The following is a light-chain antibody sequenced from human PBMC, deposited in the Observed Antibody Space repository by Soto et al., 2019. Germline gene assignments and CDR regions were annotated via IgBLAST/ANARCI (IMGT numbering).Light chain of an antibody. CDR2: LNSDGSH. V-gene: IGLV4-69*01. Sequence: QSVLTQSPSASASLGASVTLTCTLSVGHSNYIIAWHQQQPGKGPRYLMTLNSDGSHTKGDGIPDRFSASSSGAERYLTISSLQSEDEADYYCQTWGTGIRVFGGGTKVTVL. CDR1: VGHSNYI. CDR3: QTWGTGIRV. J-gene: IGLJ2*01.